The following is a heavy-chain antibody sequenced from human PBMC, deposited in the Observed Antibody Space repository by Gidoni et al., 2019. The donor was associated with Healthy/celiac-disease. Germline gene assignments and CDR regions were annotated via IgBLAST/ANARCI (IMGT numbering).Heavy chain of an antibody. Sequence: QVQLVESGGGLVKPGGSLRLSCAASGFTFSDYYMSWIRQAPGKGLEWVSYISSSSSYTNYADSVKGRFTISRDNAKNSLYLQMNSLRAEDTAVYYCARDLIPNYYDSSGSGYWGQGTLVTVSS. J-gene: IGHJ4*02. CDR1: GFTFSDYY. CDR2: ISSSSSYT. CDR3: ARDLIPNYYDSSGSGY. V-gene: IGHV3-11*06. D-gene: IGHD3-22*01.